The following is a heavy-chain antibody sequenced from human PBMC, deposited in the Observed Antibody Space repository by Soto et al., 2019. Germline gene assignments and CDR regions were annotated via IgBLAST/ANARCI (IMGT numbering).Heavy chain of an antibody. CDR1: GGTFSSYA. Sequence: ASVKVSCKASGGTFSSYAISWVRQAPGQGLEWMGGIIPIFGTANYAQKFQGRVTITADESTSTAYMELSSLRSEDTAVNYCASRFTDSGSYQRPFDYWGQGTLVTVSS. J-gene: IGHJ4*02. D-gene: IGHD3-10*01. CDR2: IIPIFGTA. CDR3: ASRFTDSGSYQRPFDY. V-gene: IGHV1-69*13.